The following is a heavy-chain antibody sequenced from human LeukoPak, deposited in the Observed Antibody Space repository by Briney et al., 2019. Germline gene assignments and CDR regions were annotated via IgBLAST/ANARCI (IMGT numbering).Heavy chain of an antibody. J-gene: IGHJ4*02. V-gene: IGHV3-48*04. CDR3: ARDFRAIAVAGTN. D-gene: IGHD6-19*01. CDR1: GFTFRSYS. Sequence: GGSVRLSCAASGFTFRSYSMKWVRRAAGKGVEGVSYISSSSSTIYYAASVNGRFTISRDNAKHSLYLQMNSLRAEDTAVYYCARDFRAIAVAGTNWGQGTLVTVSS. CDR2: ISSSSSTI.